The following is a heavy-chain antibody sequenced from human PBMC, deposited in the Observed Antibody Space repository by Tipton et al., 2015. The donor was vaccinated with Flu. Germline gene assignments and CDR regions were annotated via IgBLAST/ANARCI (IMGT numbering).Heavy chain of an antibody. Sequence: TLSLTCTVSGGSISSGSYYWSWIRQPAGKGLEWIGRIYTSGSTNYNPALKSRVTISVDTSKNQFSLKLSSVTAADTAVYYCAREGFVSSGYRAGDAFDIWGQGTMVTVSS. J-gene: IGHJ3*02. CDR2: IYTSGST. D-gene: IGHD3-22*01. CDR1: GGSISSGSYY. V-gene: IGHV4-61*02. CDR3: AREGFVSSGYRAGDAFDI.